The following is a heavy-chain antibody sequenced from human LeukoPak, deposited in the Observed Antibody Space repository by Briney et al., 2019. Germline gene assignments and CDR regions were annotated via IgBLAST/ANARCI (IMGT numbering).Heavy chain of an antibody. CDR1: GYTFTGYY. CDR2: INPNSGGT. J-gene: IGHJ4*02. V-gene: IGHV1-2*02. CDR3: ARDYYDSSGYYYPKDY. Sequence: ASVKVSCKASGYTFTGYYMHWVRQAPGQGLEWMGWINPNSGGTNYAQKFQGRATMTGDTSISTAYMELSRLRSDDTAVYYCARDYYDSSGYYYPKDYWGQGTLVTVSS. D-gene: IGHD3-22*01.